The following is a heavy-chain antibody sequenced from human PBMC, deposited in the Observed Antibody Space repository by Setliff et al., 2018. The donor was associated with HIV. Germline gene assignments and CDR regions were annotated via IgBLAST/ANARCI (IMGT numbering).Heavy chain of an antibody. V-gene: IGHV4-59*08. CDR2: IYYSGST. CDR3: ATYADRDSNRFDP. Sequence: PSETLSLTCTVSGGSISSHYWSWIRQPPGKRLEWIGYIYYSGSTNYNPSLKSRVTISVDKSKNQFSLKLSSVTAADTAVYYCATYADRDSNRFDPWGQGTLVTVSS. D-gene: IGHD3-10*01. CDR1: GGSISSHY. J-gene: IGHJ5*02.